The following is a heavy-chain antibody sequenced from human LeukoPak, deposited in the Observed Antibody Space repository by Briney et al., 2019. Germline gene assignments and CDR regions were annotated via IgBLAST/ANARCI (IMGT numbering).Heavy chain of an antibody. CDR3: ARVGLYYDILTCYSVFDP. V-gene: IGHV1-18*01. Sequence: ASVKVSCKASGYTVTSYGISWVRQAPGQGLEWMGWISAYNGNTNYAQKLQGRVTMTTDTSTSTAYMELRSLRSDDTAVYYCARVGLYYDILTCYSVFDPWGQGTLVTVSS. J-gene: IGHJ5*02. D-gene: IGHD3-9*01. CDR2: ISAYNGNT. CDR1: GYTVTSYG.